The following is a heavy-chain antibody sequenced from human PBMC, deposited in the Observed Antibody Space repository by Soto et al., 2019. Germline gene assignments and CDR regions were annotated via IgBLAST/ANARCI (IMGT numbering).Heavy chain of an antibody. CDR2: VTGNGRDT. V-gene: IGHV3-23*01. CDR3: AKGGRQWLVTSDFNY. Sequence: PGGSLRLSCAASGFTFSSYAMSWVRQAPGKGLECVSVVTGNGRDTAYADSVKGRFTISRDNAKNSLYLQMTSLRAEDTAVYYCAKGGRQWLVTSDFNYWGQGALVTVSS. J-gene: IGHJ4*02. D-gene: IGHD6-19*01. CDR1: GFTFSSYA.